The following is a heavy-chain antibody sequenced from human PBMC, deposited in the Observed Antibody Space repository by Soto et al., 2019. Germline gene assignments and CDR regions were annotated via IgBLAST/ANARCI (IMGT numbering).Heavy chain of an antibody. CDR3: ARGSGYFDY. V-gene: IGHV3-11*01. Sequence: QVQLVESGGGLVKPGGSLRLSCAASGFTFSDFYMSWIRLAPGKGLEWISYISSSGDTMHYADSVKGRFSISRDNAKNSLYLQMNGLRADDTAVYYCARGSGYFDYWGQGTLVTVSS. CDR1: GFTFSDFY. CDR2: ISSSGDTM. J-gene: IGHJ4*02.